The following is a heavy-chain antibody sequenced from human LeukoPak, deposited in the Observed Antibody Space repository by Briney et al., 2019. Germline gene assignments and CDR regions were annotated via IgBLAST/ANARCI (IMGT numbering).Heavy chain of an antibody. CDR2: IYHSGST. Sequence: SQTLSLTCAVSGGSISSGGYSWSWIRQPPGKGLEWIGYIYHSGSTYYNPSLKSRVTISVDRSKNQFSLKLSSVTAADTAVYYCASVPPERLYSGSPFDYWGQGTLVTVSS. CDR3: ASVPPERLYSGSPFDY. V-gene: IGHV4-30-2*01. J-gene: IGHJ4*02. CDR1: GGSISSGGYS. D-gene: IGHD1-26*01.